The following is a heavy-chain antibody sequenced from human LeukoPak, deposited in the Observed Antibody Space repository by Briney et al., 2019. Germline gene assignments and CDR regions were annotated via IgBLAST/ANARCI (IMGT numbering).Heavy chain of an antibody. D-gene: IGHD2-2*01. V-gene: IGHV4-59*01. CDR2: INYSGST. J-gene: IGHJ5*01. Sequence: SETLSLTCTVSGGSISEYYWSWIRKPPGKGLEWIGYINYSGSTSSNPSLKSRVTISVDTSKNQFSLILGSVTTADTAVYYCARQEVIVVPPAANWFDSWGQGTLVTASS. CDR3: ARQEVIVVPPAANWFDS. CDR1: GGSISEYY.